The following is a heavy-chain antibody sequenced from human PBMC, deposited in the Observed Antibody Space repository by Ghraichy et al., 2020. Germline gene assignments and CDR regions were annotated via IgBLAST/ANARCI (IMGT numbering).Heavy chain of an antibody. J-gene: IGHJ4*02. D-gene: IGHD1-1*01. Sequence: GGSLRLSCAASGFTFSSYWMSWVRQAPGKGLEWVANIKQDGSEKYYVDSVKGRFTISRDNAKNSLYLQMNSLRAEDTAVYYCARVLRNWRCSVYFDYWGQGTLVTVSS. CDR2: IKQDGSEK. CDR3: ARVLRNWRCSVYFDY. V-gene: IGHV3-7*01. CDR1: GFTFSSYW.